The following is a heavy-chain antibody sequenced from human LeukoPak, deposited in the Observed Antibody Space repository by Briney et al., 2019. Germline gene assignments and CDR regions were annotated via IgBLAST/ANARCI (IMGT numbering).Heavy chain of an antibody. V-gene: IGHV3-21*06. CDR3: ARGDDYLPFDH. CDR1: GFIFSANN. Sequence: GGSLRLSCAASGFIFSANNMVWFRQAPGKGLEWVARISGSSFNYINYADSVKGRFTVSRDNARNSLYLQMNSLRVEDTGVYYCARGDDYLPFDHWGQGNLVTVSS. CDR2: ISGSSFNYI. J-gene: IGHJ5*02. D-gene: IGHD2/OR15-2a*01.